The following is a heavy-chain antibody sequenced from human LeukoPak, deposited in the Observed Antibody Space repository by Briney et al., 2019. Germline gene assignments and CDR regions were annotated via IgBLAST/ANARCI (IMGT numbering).Heavy chain of an antibody. D-gene: IGHD5-12*01. J-gene: IGHJ5*02. CDR1: GGSISSGGYY. CDR3: AVATISGDSWFDP. Sequence: SETLSLTCTVSGGSISSGGYYWSWIRQHPGKGLEWIGYIYNSGSTYYNPSLKSRVTISVDTSKNQFSLKLSSVTAADTAVYYCAVATISGDSWFDPWGQGTLVTVSS. V-gene: IGHV4-31*03. CDR2: IYNSGST.